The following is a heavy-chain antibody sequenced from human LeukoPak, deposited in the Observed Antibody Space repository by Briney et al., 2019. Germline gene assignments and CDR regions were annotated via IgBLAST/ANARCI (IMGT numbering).Heavy chain of an antibody. CDR2: INLYDGNT. J-gene: IGHJ4*02. CDR3: AGEGTATYYSDD. V-gene: IGHV1-46*01. Sequence: GASVKVSCKVSGDTFTNYHVHWVRQAPGQGLDWRGLINLYDGNTRYAQNFQGRVTMTSDTSTSTVSVYRCSLRSADAAVYYCAGEGTATYYSDDWGQGTPVTVSS. D-gene: IGHD2-21*02. CDR1: GDTFTNYH.